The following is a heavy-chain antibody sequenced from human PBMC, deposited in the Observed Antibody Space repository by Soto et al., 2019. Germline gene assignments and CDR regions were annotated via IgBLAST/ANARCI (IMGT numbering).Heavy chain of an antibody. CDR1: GGSISSSSYY. V-gene: IGHV4-39*01. D-gene: IGHD4-17*01. CDR3: ASGITVTSGFDY. J-gene: IGHJ4*02. Sequence: SETLSLTCTVSGGSISSSSYYWGWIRQPPGKGLKWIGSIYYSGSTYYNPSLKSRVTISVDTSKKQFSLKLSSVTAVDTAVYYCASGITVTSGFDYWGQGTLVTVS. CDR2: IYYSGST.